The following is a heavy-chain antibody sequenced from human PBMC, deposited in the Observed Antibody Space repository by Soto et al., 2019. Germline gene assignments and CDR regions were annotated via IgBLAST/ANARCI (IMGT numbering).Heavy chain of an antibody. D-gene: IGHD3-10*01. Sequence: QVQLVQSGAVVKKPGSSVEVSCKASGGTFNGYGISWVRQAPGQGLEWMGGTVPVFDTSKYAPRFQGRVTITADKSTRTAYMELSSVRSEETAIYFCARGVSNSGAYYTGPSAYDLWGQGTLVIVSS. V-gene: IGHV1-69*06. CDR2: TVPVFDTS. CDR1: GGTFNGYG. CDR3: ARGVSNSGAYYTGPSAYDL. J-gene: IGHJ3*01.